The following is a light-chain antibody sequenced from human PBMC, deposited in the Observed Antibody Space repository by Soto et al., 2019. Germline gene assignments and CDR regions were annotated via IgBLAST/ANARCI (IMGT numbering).Light chain of an antibody. CDR3: QQSYSRPFT. V-gene: IGKV1-39*01. CDR2: AEY. CDR1: QSISRY. Sequence: DIQMTQSPSSLSASVGDRLSITCRASQSISRYLNWDQHKPGKAPNLLIYAEYSLQGGVPSRFSGSGSGTEFTLTISSLQPEDFAIYYCQQSYSRPFTFGPGTKLYIK. J-gene: IGKJ3*01.